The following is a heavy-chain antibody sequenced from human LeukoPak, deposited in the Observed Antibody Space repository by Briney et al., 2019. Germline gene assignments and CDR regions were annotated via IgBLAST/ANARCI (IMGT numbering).Heavy chain of an antibody. Sequence: PSQTLSLTCTVSGGSISSGGYYWSWIRQPPGKGLEWIGYIYYSGSTNYNPSLKSRVTISVDTSKNQFSLKLSSVTAADTAVYYCARAGSADGYNAGDWFDPWGQGTLVTVSS. CDR3: ARAGSADGYNAGDWFDP. V-gene: IGHV4-61*08. CDR2: IYYSGST. CDR1: GGSISSGGYY. J-gene: IGHJ5*02. D-gene: IGHD5-24*01.